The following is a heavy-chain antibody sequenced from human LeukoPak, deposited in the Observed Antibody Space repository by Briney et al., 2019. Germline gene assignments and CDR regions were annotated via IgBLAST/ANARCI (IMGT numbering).Heavy chain of an antibody. CDR2: IYYSGST. CDR1: GGSISSYY. CDR3: ARTLYDFSAYYYYGMDV. D-gene: IGHD3-3*01. V-gene: IGHV4-59*01. Sequence: SETLSLTCTVSGGSISSYYWSWIRQPPGKGLEWIGYIYYSGSTNYNPSLKSRVTISVDTSKNQFSLKLSSVTAADTAVYYCARTLYDFSAYYYYGMDVWGQGTTVTVSS. J-gene: IGHJ6*02.